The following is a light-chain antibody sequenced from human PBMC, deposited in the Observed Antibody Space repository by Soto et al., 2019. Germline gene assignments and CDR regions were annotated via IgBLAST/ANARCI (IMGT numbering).Light chain of an antibody. CDR3: QQGSNWPLT. CDR2: DSS. Sequence: EIVLTQSPATLSLSPGERATLSCRASQSVRNQLAWYQQKPGQAPRLLIYDSSNRATGIPGRFSGSGSGTDFTPNINRLEAEKFCIYYRQQGSNWPLTFGPGTKGEIK. J-gene: IGKJ1*01. CDR1: QSVRNQ. V-gene: IGKV3-11*01.